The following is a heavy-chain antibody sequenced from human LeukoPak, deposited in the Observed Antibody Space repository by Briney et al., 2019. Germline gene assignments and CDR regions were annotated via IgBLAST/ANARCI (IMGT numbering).Heavy chain of an antibody. V-gene: IGHV1-2*02. CDR3: ARDGAESGYNRYYYYYYMDV. J-gene: IGHJ6*03. D-gene: IGHD5-24*01. CDR2: IDPSSGDT. Sequence: ASVKVSCKASGYTFIGFYIHWVRQAPGQGLEWVGWIDPSSGDTKYARRFQGRVTMTRDTLIRTAYMELSSLTSDDTAVYYCARDGAESGYNRYYYYYYMDVWAEGPPSPSP. CDR1: GYTFIGFY.